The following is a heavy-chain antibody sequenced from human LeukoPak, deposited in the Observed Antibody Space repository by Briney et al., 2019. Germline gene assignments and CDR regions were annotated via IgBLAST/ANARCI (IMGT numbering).Heavy chain of an antibody. CDR3: AKNFYSRLTCEVFDY. V-gene: IGHV3-33*03. CDR2: VFYDGSDE. J-gene: IGHJ4*02. Sequence: GGSLRLSCVASGFTFSSYGMHWVRQAPGKGLEWVAVVFYDGSDEKYADSVKGRFSVSRDNSKNTLYLQMNSLRAEDTAVYFCAKNFYSRLTCEVFDYWGQGTQVTVSS. D-gene: IGHD2/OR15-2a*01. CDR1: GFTFSSYG.